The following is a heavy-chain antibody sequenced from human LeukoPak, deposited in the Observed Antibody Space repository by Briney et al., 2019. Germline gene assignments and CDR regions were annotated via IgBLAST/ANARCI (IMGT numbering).Heavy chain of an antibody. J-gene: IGHJ4*02. D-gene: IGHD1-1*01. CDR1: GFDISINY. Sequence: GGSLRLSCAASGFDISINYMNWIRQSPEKGLEWVSIIHNDGSTYYADSVKGRFTVSRDNSKNTVSLQMDSLRVDDTGIYYCARGFLQLTPYYFDYWGQGALVTVSS. CDR2: IHNDGST. CDR3: ARGFLQLTPYYFDY. V-gene: IGHV3-66*01.